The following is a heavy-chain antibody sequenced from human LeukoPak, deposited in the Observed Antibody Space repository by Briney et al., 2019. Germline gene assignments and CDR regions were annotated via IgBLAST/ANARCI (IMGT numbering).Heavy chain of an antibody. J-gene: IGHJ4*02. Sequence: SETLSLTCTVSGGSISSYYWSWIRQPPGKGLEWIGYIYYSGSTNYNPSLKSRVTISVDTSKNRFSLKLSSVTAADTAVYYCARGIYGPYYFDYWGQGTLVTVSS. V-gene: IGHV4-59*08. CDR2: IYYSGST. D-gene: IGHD3-16*01. CDR3: ARGIYGPYYFDY. CDR1: GGSISSYY.